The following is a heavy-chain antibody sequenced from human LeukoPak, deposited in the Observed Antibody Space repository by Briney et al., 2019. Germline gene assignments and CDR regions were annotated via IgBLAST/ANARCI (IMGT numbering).Heavy chain of an antibody. D-gene: IGHD4-17*01. Sequence: GGSLRLSCAASGFTFTRHGMHWVRQAPGKGLEWVAIIWDNGSTKYYAGSVKGRFTISRDSSSNTVYLQMDRLRVEDTGVYYCAREGGSLSPYGFHPGYWGQGTLVTVSS. CDR1: GFTFTRHG. J-gene: IGHJ4*02. CDR3: AREGGSLSPYGFHPGY. CDR2: IWDNGSTK. V-gene: IGHV3-33*01.